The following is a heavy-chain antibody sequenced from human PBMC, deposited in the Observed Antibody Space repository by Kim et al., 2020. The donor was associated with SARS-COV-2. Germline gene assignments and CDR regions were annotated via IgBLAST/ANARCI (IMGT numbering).Heavy chain of an antibody. CDR1: GFLFNDYG. CDR2: IWHDGINK. Sequence: GGSLRLSCAASGFLFNDYGMHWVRQAPGKGLEWVAFIWHDGINKYYADSVKGRFTISRDDSKNTLYLQMSSLRDEDTAVYYCARDEGSRSGSKLFYYYGMDVWGQGTTVTVSS. J-gene: IGHJ6*02. D-gene: IGHD5-12*01. V-gene: IGHV3-33*01. CDR3: ARDEGSRSGSKLFYYYGMDV.